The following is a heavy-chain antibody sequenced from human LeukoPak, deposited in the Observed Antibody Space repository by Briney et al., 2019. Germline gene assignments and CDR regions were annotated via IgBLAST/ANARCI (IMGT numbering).Heavy chain of an antibody. J-gene: IGHJ4*02. CDR1: GFIFDEYA. Sequence: PGGPLRLSCAASGFIFDEYAMHWVRQPPGKGLEWVSGITGNSGTIGYADSVKGRFTISRDNAKNSLYLQMNSLRTEDTALYYCTKGDRGHSVPDYWGQGTLVTVSS. D-gene: IGHD2-21*02. CDR2: ITGNSGTI. V-gene: IGHV3-9*01. CDR3: TKGDRGHSVPDY.